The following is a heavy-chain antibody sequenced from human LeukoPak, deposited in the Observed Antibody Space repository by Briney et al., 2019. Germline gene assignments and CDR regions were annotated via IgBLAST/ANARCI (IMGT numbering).Heavy chain of an antibody. V-gene: IGHV3-74*01. CDR2: INTDGSST. J-gene: IGHJ5*02. Sequence: GGSLRLSCAASGFTFSNYWMHWVRQAPGKGLVWVSRINTDGSSTSYADSVKGRFTISKDIAKNSLYLQMNSLRLEDTAVYYCASFSRAYYYDSSSYPWGQGTLVTVSS. CDR3: ASFSRAYYYDSSSYP. D-gene: IGHD3-22*01. CDR1: GFTFSNYW.